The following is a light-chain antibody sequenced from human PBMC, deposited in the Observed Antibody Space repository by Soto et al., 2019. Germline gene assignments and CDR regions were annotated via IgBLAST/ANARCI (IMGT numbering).Light chain of an antibody. J-gene: IGKJ1*01. CDR2: WAS. CDR1: QSVLYSSSNKNH. CDR3: QQYYSTPPTWT. V-gene: IGKV4-1*01. Sequence: DIVMTQSPDSLAVSLGERATINCKSSQSVLYSSSNKNHLAWFQQKPGQPPKLLIYWASTREFGVPDRFSGSGSGTDFTLTISSLQAEDVAVYYCQQYYSTPPTWTFGQGTKVEIK.